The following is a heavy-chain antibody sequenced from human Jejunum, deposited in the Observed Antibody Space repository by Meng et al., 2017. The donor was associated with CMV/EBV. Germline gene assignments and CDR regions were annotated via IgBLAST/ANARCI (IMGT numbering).Heavy chain of an antibody. D-gene: IGHD2/OR15-2a*01. J-gene: IGHJ4*02. Sequence: FNSFAVGWRRQVPRGGLEFVAAISGGGGLTYYADAVEGRLTISRDYSDNTVSLQMSSLRDDDTAVYYCAKGCDMNCYVYELWGQGTLVTVSS. CDR1: FNSFA. CDR3: AKGCDMNCYVYEL. V-gene: IGHV3-23*01. CDR2: ISGGGGLT.